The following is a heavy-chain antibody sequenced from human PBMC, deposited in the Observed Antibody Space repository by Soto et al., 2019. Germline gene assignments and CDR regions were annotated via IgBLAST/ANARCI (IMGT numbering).Heavy chain of an antibody. J-gene: IGHJ5*02. CDR2: ISGYNGNT. V-gene: IGHV1-18*01. CDR1: GYTFTSYG. CDR3: ATDDRYKWNAGGWFDP. Sequence: QVQLVQSGAEVKKPGASVKVSCKSSGYTFTSYGISWVRQAPGQGLEWMGWISGYNGNTNYAQKLQGRVTMTTDTSTSTAYMELRSLRSDDTAVYYCATDDRYKWNAGGWFDPWGQGTLVTVSS. D-gene: IGHD1-1*01.